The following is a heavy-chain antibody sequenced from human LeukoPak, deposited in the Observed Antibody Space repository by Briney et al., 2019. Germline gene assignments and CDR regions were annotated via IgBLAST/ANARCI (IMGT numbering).Heavy chain of an antibody. Sequence: AASVKVSCKASGYTFTSYDINWVRQATGQGLEWMGWMNPNSGNTGYAQKLQGRVTITRNTSISTAYMELSSLRSEDTAVYYCASLPGYSYGSDYWYFDLWGRGTLVTVSS. J-gene: IGHJ2*01. V-gene: IGHV1-8*03. D-gene: IGHD5-18*01. CDR3: ASLPGYSYGSDYWYFDL. CDR2: MNPNSGNT. CDR1: GYTFTSYD.